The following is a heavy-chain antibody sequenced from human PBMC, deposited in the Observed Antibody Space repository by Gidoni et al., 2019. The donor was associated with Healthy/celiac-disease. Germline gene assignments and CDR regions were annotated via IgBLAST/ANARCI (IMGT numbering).Heavy chain of an antibody. J-gene: IGHJ3*02. CDR2: ISYDGSNK. Sequence: HVQLVESGGGVVQPGSSLRLSCAASGFTISSYGMHWVRQAAGKGLEWVAVISYDGSNKYYADSVKGRFTIYRENSKNTLYLQMNSLRAEDTAVYYCARGDAFDIWGQGTMVTVSS. CDR3: ARGDAFDI. V-gene: IGHV3-30*03. CDR1: GFTISSYG.